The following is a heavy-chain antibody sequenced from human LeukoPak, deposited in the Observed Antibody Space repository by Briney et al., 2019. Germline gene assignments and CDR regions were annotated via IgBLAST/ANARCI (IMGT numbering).Heavy chain of an antibody. CDR3: ATHRHSSSWYAEPDLVN. Sequence: PGGSLRLSCAASGFTFSSYAMSWVRQAPGKGLEWVSAISGSGGSTYYADSVKGRFTISRDNCKNTLYLQMNSLRAEDTAVYYCATHRHSSSWYAEPDLVNWGQGTLVTVSS. D-gene: IGHD6-13*01. J-gene: IGHJ4*02. CDR1: GFTFSSYA. V-gene: IGHV3-23*01. CDR2: ISGSGGST.